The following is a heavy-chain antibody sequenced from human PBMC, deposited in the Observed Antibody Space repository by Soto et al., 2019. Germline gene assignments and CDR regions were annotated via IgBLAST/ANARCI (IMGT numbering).Heavy chain of an antibody. CDR1: GFTVNDNY. CDR2: IYTSGIT. V-gene: IGHV3-66*03. J-gene: IGHJ4*02. CDR3: ARAGSRYSSGPCDY. Sequence: GGSLRLSCAVSGFTVNDNYLNWVRQAPGKGLEWVSVIYTSGITYYADSVKGRFTISRDNSKNTLYLQMNSLRAEDTAVYYCARAGSRYSSGPCDYWGQETLVTVSS. D-gene: IGHD6-19*01.